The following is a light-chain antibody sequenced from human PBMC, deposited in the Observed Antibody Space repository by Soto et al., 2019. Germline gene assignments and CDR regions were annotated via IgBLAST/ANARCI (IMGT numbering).Light chain of an antibody. CDR1: QSVSSN. Sequence: EIVMTQSPATLSVSPGERATLSCRASQSVSSNLAWYQQKPGQPPKLLIYDAYTRATVIPARFSGSGSGTVFALTISSLQSEDFAVYYCQQYNVWPLTFGGGTKVEFK. CDR2: DAY. J-gene: IGKJ4*01. V-gene: IGKV3-15*01. CDR3: QQYNVWPLT.